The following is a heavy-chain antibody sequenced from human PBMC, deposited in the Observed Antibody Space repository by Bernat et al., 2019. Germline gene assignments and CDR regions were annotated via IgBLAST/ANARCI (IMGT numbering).Heavy chain of an antibody. D-gene: IGHD2-15*01. Sequence: EVQLVESGGGLVQPGGSLRLSCAASGFTFSSYSMNWVRQAPGKGLEWVSYISSSSSTIYYADSVKGRFTISRDNAKNSLYLQMNSLRDEDTAVYYCARDRGGCSGGSCYSPYWGQGTLVTVSS. V-gene: IGHV3-48*02. CDR3: ARDRGGCSGGSCYSPY. CDR2: ISSSSSTI. J-gene: IGHJ4*02. CDR1: GFTFSSYS.